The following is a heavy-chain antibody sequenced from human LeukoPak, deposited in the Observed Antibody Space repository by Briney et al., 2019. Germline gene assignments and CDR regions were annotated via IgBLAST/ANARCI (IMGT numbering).Heavy chain of an antibody. CDR2: MNPNSGNT. CDR1: GYTFTSYD. Sequence: APVKVSCKASGYTFTSYDINWVRQATGQGLEWMGWMNPNSGNTGYAQKFQGRVTMTRNTSISTAYMELSSLRSEDTAVYYCARAGAAADTRGDYWGQGTLVTVSS. CDR3: ARAGAAADTRGDY. D-gene: IGHD6-13*01. J-gene: IGHJ4*02. V-gene: IGHV1-8*01.